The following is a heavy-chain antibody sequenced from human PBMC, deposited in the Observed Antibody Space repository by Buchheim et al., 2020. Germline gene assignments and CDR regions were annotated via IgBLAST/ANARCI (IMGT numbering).Heavy chain of an antibody. CDR1: GGSISSANW. Sequence: QVQLQESGPGLVKPSGTLSLTCAVSGGSISSANWWYWVRQPPGKGLEWIGEISYSGRTIYNPSLKSRVTISRDASKNQFSLKLTSVTAADTAVYYYACSTGSWKVDYWGQGTL. D-gene: IGHD3-9*01. J-gene: IGHJ4*02. CDR2: ISYSGRT. CDR3: ACSTGSWKVDY. V-gene: IGHV4-4*02.